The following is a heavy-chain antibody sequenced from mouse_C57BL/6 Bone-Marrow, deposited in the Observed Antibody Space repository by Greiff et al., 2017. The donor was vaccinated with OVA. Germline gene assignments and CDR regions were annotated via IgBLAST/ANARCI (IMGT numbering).Heavy chain of an antibody. CDR1: GYSFTDYN. Sequence: LVESGPELVKPGASVKISCKASGYSFTDYNMNWVKQSNGKNLEWIGVINPNYGTTSYNQKFKGKATLTVDQSSSTAYMQLNSLTSEDSAVYYCASPIYYGNWFAYWGQGTLVTVSA. CDR3: ASPIYYGNWFAY. CDR2: INPNYGTT. V-gene: IGHV1-39*01. D-gene: IGHD2-1*01. J-gene: IGHJ3*01.